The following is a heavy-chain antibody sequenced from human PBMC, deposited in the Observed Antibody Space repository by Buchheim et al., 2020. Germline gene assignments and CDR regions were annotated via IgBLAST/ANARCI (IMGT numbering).Heavy chain of an antibody. Sequence: QVQLQQWGAGLLKPSETLSLTCAVYGGSFSGYYWSWIRQPPGKGLEWIGEINHSGSTNYNPSLKSRVTISVDTSKNQFSLKLSSVTAADTAVYYCTRYTEEYSGDDGVDYWGQGTL. V-gene: IGHV4-34*01. CDR2: INHSGST. CDR1: GGSFSGYY. J-gene: IGHJ4*02. CDR3: TRYTEEYSGDDGVDY. D-gene: IGHD5-12*01.